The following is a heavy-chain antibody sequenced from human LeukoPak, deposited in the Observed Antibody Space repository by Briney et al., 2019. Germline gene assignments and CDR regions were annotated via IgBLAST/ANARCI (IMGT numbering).Heavy chain of an antibody. CDR2: MNPNSGNT. Sequence: ASVKVSCKASGYTFTGYDINWVRQATGQGLEWMGWMNPNSGNTSYAQKFQGRVTMTRNTSISTAYMELSSLRSEDTAVYYCARARRYSSSSDYYYYMDVWGKGTTVTVSS. V-gene: IGHV1-8*01. J-gene: IGHJ6*03. CDR1: GYTFTGYD. CDR3: ARARRYSSSSDYYYYMDV. D-gene: IGHD6-6*01.